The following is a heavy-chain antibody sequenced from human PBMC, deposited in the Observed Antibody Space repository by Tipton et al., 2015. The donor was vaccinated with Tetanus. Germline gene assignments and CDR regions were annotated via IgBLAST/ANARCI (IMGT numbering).Heavy chain of an antibody. Sequence: SLRLSCVASGFTFSTYAMSWVRQAPGKGLEWVSAISGSGSGTYYADSGKGRFTVSRDNSKNTLYLQMNGLRADDTAVYYCAKVLEWYYYYYNGLDVWGQGTMVTVSS. J-gene: IGHJ6*02. CDR1: GFTFSTYA. CDR3: AKVLEWYYYYYNGLDV. V-gene: IGHV3-23*01. CDR2: ISGSGSGT. D-gene: IGHD3-3*01.